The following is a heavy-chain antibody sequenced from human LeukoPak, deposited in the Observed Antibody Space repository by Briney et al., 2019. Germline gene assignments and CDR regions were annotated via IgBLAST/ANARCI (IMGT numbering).Heavy chain of an antibody. CDR3: ARDGWLGDPSRFDY. Sequence: NPSETLSLTCTVSGGSISSYYWSWIRQPAGKGLEWIGRIYTSGSTNYNPSLKSRVTMSVDTSKNQFSLKLSPVTAADTAVYYCARDGWLGDPSRFDYWGQGTLVTVSS. V-gene: IGHV4-4*07. J-gene: IGHJ4*02. CDR1: GGSISSYY. CDR2: IYTSGST. D-gene: IGHD4-17*01.